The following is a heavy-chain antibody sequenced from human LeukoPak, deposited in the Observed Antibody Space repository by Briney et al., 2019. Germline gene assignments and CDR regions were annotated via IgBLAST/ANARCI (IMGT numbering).Heavy chain of an antibody. J-gene: IGHJ3*02. Sequence: ASVKVSCKASGYTFTGYYMHWVRQAPGQGLEWMGWINPNSGGTNYAQKFQGRVTMTRDTSKNQFSLKLSSVTAADTAVYYCVNLDYDRAFDIWGQGTMVTVSS. D-gene: IGHD3-22*01. CDR2: INPNSGGT. CDR3: VNLDYDRAFDI. CDR1: GYTFTGYY. V-gene: IGHV1-2*02.